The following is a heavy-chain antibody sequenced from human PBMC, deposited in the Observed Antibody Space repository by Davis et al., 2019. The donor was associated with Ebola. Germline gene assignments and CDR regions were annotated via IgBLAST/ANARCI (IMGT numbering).Heavy chain of an antibody. CDR2: IYYSGST. V-gene: IGHV4-39*07. J-gene: IGHJ5*01. CDR1: GVSISSSSYY. Sequence: SQTLSLTCAVSGVSISSSSYYWGWIRQPPGKGLEWIGSIYYSGSTYYNPSLKSRVTISADTSKNQFSLKLRSVTAADTAVYYCARDAFPGDYIRWFDSWGQGTQVTVSS. CDR3: ARDAFPGDYIRWFDS. D-gene: IGHD4-17*01.